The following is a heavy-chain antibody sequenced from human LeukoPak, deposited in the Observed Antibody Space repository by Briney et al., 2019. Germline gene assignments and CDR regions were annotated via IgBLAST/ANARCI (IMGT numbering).Heavy chain of an antibody. Sequence: SGPTQVKPTQTLTLTCTFSDFSLSTSGVGVGWIRQPPGKALEWLALIYWNDGKRYSPSLKNRITITKDTSKNQVVLTMTNMDPVDTATYYCAHRPGFNSGWYGSGFDIWGQGTMVTVSS. CDR3: AHRPGFNSGWYGSGFDI. CDR1: DFSLSTSGVG. V-gene: IGHV2-5*01. D-gene: IGHD6-19*01. J-gene: IGHJ3*02. CDR2: IYWNDGK.